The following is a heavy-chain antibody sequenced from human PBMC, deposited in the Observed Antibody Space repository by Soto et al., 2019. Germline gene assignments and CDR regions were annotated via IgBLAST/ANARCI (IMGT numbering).Heavy chain of an antibody. V-gene: IGHV4-39*01. CDR1: GGSISSSSYY. CDR2: IYYSGST. Sequence: SETLSLTCTVSGGSISSSSYYWGWIRQPPWKGLEWIGSIYYSGSTYYNPSLKSRVTISVDTSKNQFSLKLSSVTAADTAVYYCASIAARSYYFDYWGQGTLVTVSS. D-gene: IGHD6-6*01. J-gene: IGHJ4*02. CDR3: ASIAARSYYFDY.